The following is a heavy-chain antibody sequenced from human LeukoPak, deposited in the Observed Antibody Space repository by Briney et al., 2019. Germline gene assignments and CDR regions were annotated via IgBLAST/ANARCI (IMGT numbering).Heavy chain of an antibody. CDR1: GFSFNSYI. Sequence: GGSLRLSCAASGFSFNSYIMHWVRQAPGKGLEWVSGISDSGGSTFYTDSVRGRFTISRDNSKNTLYLQMNSLRAEDTALYYCAKKNDINDYEYYFDYWGQGTQVTVSS. CDR3: AKKNDINDYEYYFDY. D-gene: IGHD4-17*01. CDR2: ISDSGGST. V-gene: IGHV3-23*01. J-gene: IGHJ4*02.